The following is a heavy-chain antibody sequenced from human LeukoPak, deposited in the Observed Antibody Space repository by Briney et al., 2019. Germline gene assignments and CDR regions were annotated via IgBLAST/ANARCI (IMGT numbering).Heavy chain of an antibody. D-gene: IGHD2-8*01. V-gene: IGHV1-2*02. Sequence: ASVKVSFKASGYTFTVYYMHWVRQAPGQGLEWMGWINPNSGGTVYAQKFQGRVTMTRDTSINTVYMELSRLISDDTAFYYCARGPTNGLDYWGQGTLVTVSS. CDR3: ARGPTNGLDY. CDR2: INPNSGGT. J-gene: IGHJ4*02. CDR1: GYTFTVYY.